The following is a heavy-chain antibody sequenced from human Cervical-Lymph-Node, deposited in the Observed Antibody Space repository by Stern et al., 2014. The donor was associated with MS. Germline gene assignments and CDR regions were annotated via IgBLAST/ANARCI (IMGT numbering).Heavy chain of an antibody. D-gene: IGHD6-13*01. J-gene: IGHJ6*02. CDR2: IKQDGYEK. Sequence: VQLVESGGGLVQPGGSLRLSCAASGFTFSDYWMTWVRQAPGKGLEWVATIKQDGYEKYFVNSVKGRFTISRDNPRNSMFLQMNSLRSDDTAVYYCARMVHSSSWYYYAMDVWGQGTTVTVSS. V-gene: IGHV3-7*03. CDR3: ARMVHSSSWYYYAMDV. CDR1: GFTFSDYW.